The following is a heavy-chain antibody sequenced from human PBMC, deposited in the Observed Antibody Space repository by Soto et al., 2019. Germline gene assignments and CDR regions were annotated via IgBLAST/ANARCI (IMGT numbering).Heavy chain of an antibody. D-gene: IGHD5-12*01. V-gene: IGHV3-23*01. CDR1: GFIFSDYS. J-gene: IGHJ5*02. Sequence: PGGSLRLSCAASGFIFSDYSITWVRQAPWRGLEWVSTISGTRGRQRNTFYTASVEGRFTVTRDNSKNTLFLQMNSLRVEDTAVYYCGKTMGRRGGYDVNWLAPFGQGNLFTVSS. CDR2: ISGTRGRQRNT. CDR3: GKTMGRRGGYDVNWLAP.